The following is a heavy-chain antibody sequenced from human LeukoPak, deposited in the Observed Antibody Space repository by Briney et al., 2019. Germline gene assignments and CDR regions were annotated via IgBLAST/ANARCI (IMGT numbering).Heavy chain of an antibody. J-gene: IGHJ4*02. V-gene: IGHV3-23*01. CDR3: AKNYYGSGSYPFFDY. Sequence: GGSLRLSCAASGFTFSSYSMNWVRQAPGKGLEWVSAISGSGGSTYYADSVKGRFTISRDNSKNTLYLQMNSLRAEDTAVYYCAKNYYGSGSYPFFDYWGQGTLVTVSS. D-gene: IGHD3-10*01. CDR2: ISGSGGST. CDR1: GFTFSSYS.